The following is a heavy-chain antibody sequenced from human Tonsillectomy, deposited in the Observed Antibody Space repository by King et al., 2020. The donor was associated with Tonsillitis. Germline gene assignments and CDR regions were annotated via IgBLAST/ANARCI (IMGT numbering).Heavy chain of an antibody. CDR1: GFTFSSYG. CDR3: EKSRTGSSWYGGDY. Sequence: EQLVQSGGGVVQPGRSLRLSCAASGFTFSSYGMHWVRQAPGKGLEWVAVISYDGDYKYYADPVKGRFTISRDNSKNTLHLQVDSLRVADTAVYYCEKSRTGSSWYGGDYWGQGTLVIVSS. CDR2: ISYDGDYK. D-gene: IGHD6-13*01. J-gene: IGHJ4*02. V-gene: IGHV3-30*18.